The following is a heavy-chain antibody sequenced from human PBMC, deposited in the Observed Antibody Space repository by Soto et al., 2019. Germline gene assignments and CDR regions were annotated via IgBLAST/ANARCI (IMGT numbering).Heavy chain of an antibody. J-gene: IGHJ5*02. D-gene: IGHD1-1*01. CDR3: AKDLNWNPPSAHWFDP. CDR1: GFTFSSYA. Sequence: GGSLRLSCAASGFTFSSYAMSWVRQAPGKGLEWVSAISGNGGSTYYADSGKGRFAISRDNSKNKLYLQMNSLRAEDTAVYYCAKDLNWNPPSAHWFDPWGQGTLVTVSS. CDR2: ISGNGGST. V-gene: IGHV3-23*01.